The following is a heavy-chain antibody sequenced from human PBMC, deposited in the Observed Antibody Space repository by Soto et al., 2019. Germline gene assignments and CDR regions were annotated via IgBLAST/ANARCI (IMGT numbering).Heavy chain of an antibody. CDR3: AKDLYYYDSSGGVDY. Sequence: GGSLRLSCAASGFTFSSYGMHWVRQAPGKGLEWVAVISYDGSNKYYADSVKGRFTISRDNSKNTLYLQMNSLRAEDTAVYYCAKDLYYYDSSGGVDYWGQGTLVTVSS. CDR1: GFTFSSYG. CDR2: ISYDGSNK. V-gene: IGHV3-30*18. J-gene: IGHJ4*02. D-gene: IGHD3-22*01.